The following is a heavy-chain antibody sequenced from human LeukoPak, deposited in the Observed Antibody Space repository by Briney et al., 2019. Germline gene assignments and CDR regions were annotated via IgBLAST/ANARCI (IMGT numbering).Heavy chain of an antibody. Sequence: GESLRLSCATSGFTFSDYYMSWIRQAPGKGLEWISFINSYSNTIYYADSVKGRFTISRDNSRNTLYLQMNSLRAEDTAVYYCARALNGFDIWGPGTLVTVSS. CDR1: GFTFSDYY. J-gene: IGHJ3*02. V-gene: IGHV3-11*01. CDR2: INSYSNTI. CDR3: ARALNGFDI.